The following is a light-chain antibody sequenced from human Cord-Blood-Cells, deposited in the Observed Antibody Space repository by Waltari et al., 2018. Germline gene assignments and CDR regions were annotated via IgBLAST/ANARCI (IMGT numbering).Light chain of an antibody. CDR3: CSYAGSSTYV. J-gene: IGLJ1*01. V-gene: IGLV2-23*02. Sequence: QSALTQPASVSGSPGQSITISCTGTSSDVGSYNLVSWYQQHPGKAPTLMIYEVSKRPSGVSNRFSGSKSGNTASLTIAALQAEDEADYYCCSYAGSSTYVFGTGTKVTVL. CDR1: SSDVGSYNL. CDR2: EVS.